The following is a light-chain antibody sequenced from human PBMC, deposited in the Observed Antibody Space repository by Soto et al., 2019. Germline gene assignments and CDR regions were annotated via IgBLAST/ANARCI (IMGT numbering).Light chain of an antibody. CDR3: QNYNSVPHT. J-gene: IGKJ3*01. Sequence: DIQMTQSPSSLSASVGDRVTITCRASQGISKSLAWYQQMPGKVPKLLIYAASTLQSGVSSRFSGSGSGTDFTLTVSGLQPEDVATYYCQNYNSVPHTFCPVTKVDIK. CDR1: QGISKS. CDR2: AAS. V-gene: IGKV1-27*01.